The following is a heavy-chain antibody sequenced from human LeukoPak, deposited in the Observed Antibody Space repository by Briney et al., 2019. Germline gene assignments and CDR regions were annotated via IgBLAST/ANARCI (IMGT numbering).Heavy chain of an antibody. CDR2: IYYSGST. CDR1: GGSISSSSYY. CDR3: ARVIVVVPAAKVYDAFDI. J-gene: IGHJ3*02. D-gene: IGHD2-2*01. Sequence: SSETLSLTCTVSGGSISSSSYYWGWIRQPPGKGLEWIGSIYYSGSTYYNPSLKSRVTISVDTSKNQFSLKLSSVTAADTAVYYCARVIVVVPAAKVYDAFDIWGQGTMVTVSS. V-gene: IGHV4-39*07.